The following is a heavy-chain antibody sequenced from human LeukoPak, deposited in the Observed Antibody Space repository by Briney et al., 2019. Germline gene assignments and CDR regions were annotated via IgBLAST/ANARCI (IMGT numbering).Heavy chain of an antibody. CDR3: ARGRLWFGELF. V-gene: IGHV4-39*07. CDR1: GGSISSSSYY. CDR2: IYYSGST. Sequence: MSSETLSLTCTVSGGSISSSSYYWGWIRQPPGKGLEWIGSIYYSGSTYYNPSLKSRVTMSVDTSKNQFSLKLSSVTAADTAVYYCARGRLWFGELFGGQGTLVTVSS. J-gene: IGHJ4*02. D-gene: IGHD3-10*01.